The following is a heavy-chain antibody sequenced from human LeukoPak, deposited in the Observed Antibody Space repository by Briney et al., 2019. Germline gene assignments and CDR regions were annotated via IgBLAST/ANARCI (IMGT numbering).Heavy chain of an antibody. CDR1: GGSFSDYF. J-gene: IGHJ4*02. CDR2: ISHSGST. CDR3: VTYYYGSSAPKRNY. V-gene: IGHV4-34*01. D-gene: IGHD3-22*01. Sequence: SETLSLTCAVYGGSFSDYFWSWIRQPPGKGLEWIGEISHSGSTTYNPSPRSRVTISGDTSKKQFSLKLSSVTAADTAVYYCVTYYYGSSAPKRNYWGQGILVTVSS.